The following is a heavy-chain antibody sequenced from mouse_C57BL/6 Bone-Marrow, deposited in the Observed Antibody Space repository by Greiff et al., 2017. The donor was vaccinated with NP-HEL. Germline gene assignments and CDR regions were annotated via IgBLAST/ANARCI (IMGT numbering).Heavy chain of an antibody. D-gene: IGHD1-1*01. CDR3: TRGDGSSFVVYFDY. CDR2: ISSGGDYI. V-gene: IGHV5-9-1*02. J-gene: IGHJ2*01. Sequence: EVQGVESGEGLVKPGGSLKLSCAASGFTFSSYAMSWVRQTPEKRLEWVAYISSGGDYIYYADTVKGRFTISRDNARNTLYLQMSSLKSEDTAMYYCTRGDGSSFVVYFDYWGQGTTLTVSS. CDR1: GFTFSSYA.